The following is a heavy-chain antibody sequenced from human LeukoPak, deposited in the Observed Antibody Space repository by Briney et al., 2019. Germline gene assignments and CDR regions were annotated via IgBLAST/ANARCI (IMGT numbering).Heavy chain of an antibody. V-gene: IGHV1-2*02. CDR3: ARDFLPTLSRGGDAFDI. D-gene: IGHD2-15*01. CDR1: GYTFTGYY. Sequence: ASVKVSCKASGYTFTGYYMHWVRQAPGQGLEWMGWINPNSGGTNYAQKFQGGVTMTRDTSISTAYMELSRLRSDDTAVYYCARDFLPTLSRGGDAFDIWGQGTMVTVSS. J-gene: IGHJ3*02. CDR2: INPNSGGT.